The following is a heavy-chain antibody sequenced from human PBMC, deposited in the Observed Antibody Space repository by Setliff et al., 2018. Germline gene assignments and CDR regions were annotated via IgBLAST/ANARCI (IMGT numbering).Heavy chain of an antibody. Sequence: SETLSLTCTVSGGSISTYYWSWIRQPPGKGLEWIGYVYYSGIADYSPSLKSRLTISVDTSKNQFSLKLRSVTAADTAVYYCARGGTFRYFDYWG. CDR2: VYYSGIA. D-gene: IGHD5-12*01. V-gene: IGHV4-59*01. CDR1: GGSISTYY. CDR3: ARGGTFRYFDY. J-gene: IGHJ4*03.